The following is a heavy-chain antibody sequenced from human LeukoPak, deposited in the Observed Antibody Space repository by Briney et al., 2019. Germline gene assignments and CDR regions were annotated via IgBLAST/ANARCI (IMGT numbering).Heavy chain of an antibody. D-gene: IGHD4-11*01. CDR2: IIPIFGTA. Sequence: ASVEVSCKASGGTFSSYAISWVRQPPGQGLEWMGGIIPIFGTANYAQKFQGRVTITTDESTSTAYMELSSLRSEDTAVYYCARDSTVTPQAFDYWGQGTLVTVSS. CDR1: GGTFSSYA. J-gene: IGHJ4*02. V-gene: IGHV1-69*05. CDR3: ARDSTVTPQAFDY.